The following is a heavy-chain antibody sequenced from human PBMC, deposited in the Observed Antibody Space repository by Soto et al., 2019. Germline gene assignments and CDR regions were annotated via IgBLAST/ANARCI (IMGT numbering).Heavy chain of an antibody. J-gene: IGHJ4*02. D-gene: IGHD2-2*01. CDR1: GFTFSSYA. CDR3: AKGSKGFDY. CDR2: ITGGGDNT. V-gene: IGHV3-23*01. Sequence: EVQLLESGGGLVQPGGPLRLSCAASGFTFSSYAMTWVRQAPGKGLEWVSAITGGGDNTYYADSGKGRFTISRDNFKNTLYLQMDSLGDEDTAIYYCAKGSKGFDYWGQGTLVTVSS.